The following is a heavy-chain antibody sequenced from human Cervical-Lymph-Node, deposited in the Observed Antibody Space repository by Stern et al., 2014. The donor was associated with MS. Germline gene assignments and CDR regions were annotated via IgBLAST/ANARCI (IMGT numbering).Heavy chain of an antibody. D-gene: IGHD6-13*01. V-gene: IGHV4-61*02. CDR2: VYASGRT. J-gene: IGHJ5*02. Sequence: QLQLQESGPGLVRPSQTLSLTCTVSGASISRGANYWSWIRQPAGKGLEWIGRVYASGRTHYNPSLKSRLTITLDTSKNEFSLHLPSVTAADTALYYCARDEYINSWPELGWFDPWGQGILVTVSS. CDR3: ARDEYINSWPELGWFDP. CDR1: GASISRGANY.